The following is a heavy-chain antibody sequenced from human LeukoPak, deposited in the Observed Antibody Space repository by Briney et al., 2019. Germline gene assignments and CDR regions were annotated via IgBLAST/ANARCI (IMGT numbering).Heavy chain of an antibody. Sequence: GASVKVSCKTSGYTFTNYGISWVRQAPAQGLEWVGWISPYNGNTIYAQKLQGRGTVTTATSTSPAYKELRGLRSDDTAVYYCTRTVLDCKNGVCYDYWGQGTLVTVSS. CDR3: TRTVLDCKNGVCYDY. CDR2: ISPYNGNT. CDR1: GYTFTNYG. J-gene: IGHJ4*02. D-gene: IGHD2-8*01. V-gene: IGHV1-18*01.